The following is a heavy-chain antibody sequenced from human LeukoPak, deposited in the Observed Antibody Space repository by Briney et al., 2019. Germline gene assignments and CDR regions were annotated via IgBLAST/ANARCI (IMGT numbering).Heavy chain of an antibody. D-gene: IGHD3-22*01. CDR2: ISGGGGST. CDR1: GFTFSNYA. Sequence: GGSLRLSCAASGFTFSNYAMSWVRQAPGKGLEWVSVISGGGGSTYYADSVKGRFTISRDNSKNTLYLQMNSLRAEDTAVYYCAKESESYDSSGSTFDYWGQGTLVTVSS. V-gene: IGHV3-23*01. J-gene: IGHJ4*02. CDR3: AKESESYDSSGSTFDY.